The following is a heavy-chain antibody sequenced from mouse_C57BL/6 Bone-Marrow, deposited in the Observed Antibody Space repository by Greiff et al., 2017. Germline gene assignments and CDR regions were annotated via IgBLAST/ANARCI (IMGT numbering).Heavy chain of an antibody. Sequence: EVKLMESGEGLVKPGGSLKLSCAASGFTFSSYAMSWVRQTPEKRLEWVAYISSGGDYIYYADTVKGRFTISRDNARNTLYLQMSSLKSEDTAMYYGTRGRGYDYDAAWFAYWGQGTLGTVSA. CDR1: GFTFSSYA. CDR3: TRGRGYDYDAAWFAY. V-gene: IGHV5-9-1*02. J-gene: IGHJ3*01. CDR2: ISSGGDYI. D-gene: IGHD2-4*01.